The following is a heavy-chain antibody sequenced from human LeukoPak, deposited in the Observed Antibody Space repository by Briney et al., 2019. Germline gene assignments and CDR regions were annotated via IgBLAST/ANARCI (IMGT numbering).Heavy chain of an antibody. CDR2: IIPILGIA. D-gene: IGHD3-22*01. CDR1: GGTFSSYA. Sequence: ASVKVSCKASGGTFSSYAINWVRQAPGQGLEWMGRIIPILGIANYAQKFQGRVTITADKSTSTAYMELSSLRSEDTAVYYCARAGTNYYDSSGYLDYWGQGTLVTVSS. V-gene: IGHV1-69*04. CDR3: ARAGTNYYDSSGYLDY. J-gene: IGHJ4*02.